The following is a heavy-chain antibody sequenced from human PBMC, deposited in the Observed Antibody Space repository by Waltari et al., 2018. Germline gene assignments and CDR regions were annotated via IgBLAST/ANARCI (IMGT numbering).Heavy chain of an antibody. Sequence: QVQLVQSGAEVKKPGSSVKVSCKASGGTFSSYAISWVRQAPGQGLEWMGGIIPIFGTANYEQKFQGRVTITADESTSTAYMELSSLRSEDTVVYYCARDTVPNYYYGMDVWGQGTTVTVSS. CDR1: GGTFSSYA. CDR2: IIPIFGTA. D-gene: IGHD4-4*01. CDR3: ARDTVPNYYYGMDV. V-gene: IGHV1-69*13. J-gene: IGHJ6*02.